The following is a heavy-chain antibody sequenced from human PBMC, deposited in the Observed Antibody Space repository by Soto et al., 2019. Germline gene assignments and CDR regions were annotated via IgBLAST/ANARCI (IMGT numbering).Heavy chain of an antibody. CDR2: IIPIFGTA. CDR3: ARDGRGRWLQFPY. D-gene: IGHD5-12*01. Sequence: SVKVSCKASGGTFSSYAISWVRQAPGQGLEWMGGIIPIFGTANYAQKFQGRVTITADESTSTAYMELSSLRSEDTAVYYCARDGRGRWLQFPYWGQGTLVTVSS. V-gene: IGHV1-69*13. CDR1: GGTFSSYA. J-gene: IGHJ4*02.